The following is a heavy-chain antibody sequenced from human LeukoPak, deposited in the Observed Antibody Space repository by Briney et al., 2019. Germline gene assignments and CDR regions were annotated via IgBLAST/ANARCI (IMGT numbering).Heavy chain of an antibody. J-gene: IGHJ4*02. V-gene: IGHV3-20*04. CDR3: ARPGGYYYGSGSYYPFDY. D-gene: IGHD3-10*01. CDR1: GFTFDDYG. CDR2: INWNGGST. Sequence: GWSLRLSCAASGFTFDDYGMGWVRQAPGKGLEWVSGINWNGGSTGYADSVKGRFTISRDNAKNSLYLQMNSLRAEDTALYYCARPGGYYYGSGSYYPFDYWGQGTLVTVSS.